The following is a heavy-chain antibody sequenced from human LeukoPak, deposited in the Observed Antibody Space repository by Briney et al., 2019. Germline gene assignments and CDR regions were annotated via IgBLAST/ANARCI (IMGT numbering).Heavy chain of an antibody. J-gene: IGHJ4*02. Sequence: PGGSLRLSCAASGFTFSNYGMHWVRQAPGKGLEWVAFIRYDGSKKYYADSVRGRFTISRDNSKNTLYLQMNSLRAEDTAMYYCAREARRVAAHFDYWGQGTLVTVSS. D-gene: IGHD6-13*01. CDR3: AREARRVAAHFDY. CDR1: GFTFSNYG. V-gene: IGHV3-30*02. CDR2: IRYDGSKK.